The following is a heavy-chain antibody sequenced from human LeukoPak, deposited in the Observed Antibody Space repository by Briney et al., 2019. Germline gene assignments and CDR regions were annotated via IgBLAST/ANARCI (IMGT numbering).Heavy chain of an antibody. D-gene: IGHD6-6*01. CDR1: GGSISSYH. Sequence: PSETLSLTCTVSGGSISSYHWNWIRQSPGKGLEWIGYIYDIGSTTYNPSLKSRVTISVDPSKSQFSLKLSSVTAADTAVYYCARDWGVSARPGYMDVWGKGTTVTVSS. CDR3: ARDWGVSARPGYMDV. CDR2: IYDIGST. V-gene: IGHV4-59*01. J-gene: IGHJ6*03.